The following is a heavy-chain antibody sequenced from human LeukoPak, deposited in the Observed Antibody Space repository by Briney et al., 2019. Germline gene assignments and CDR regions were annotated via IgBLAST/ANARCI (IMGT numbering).Heavy chain of an antibody. V-gene: IGHV4-34*01. CDR1: GGSFSGYY. J-gene: IGHJ5*02. CDR3: ARGAYYDFWSGYPKYNWFDP. Sequence: SETLSLTCAVYGGSFSGYYWSWIRQPPGKGLEWMGEINHSGSTNYNPSLKSRVTISVDTSKNQFSLKLSSVTAADTAVYYCARGAYYDFWSGYPKYNWFDPWGQGTLVTVSS. D-gene: IGHD3-3*01. CDR2: INHSGST.